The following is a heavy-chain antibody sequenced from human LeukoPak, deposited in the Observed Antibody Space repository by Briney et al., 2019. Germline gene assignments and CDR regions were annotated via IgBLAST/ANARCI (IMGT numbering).Heavy chain of an antibody. Sequence: GGSLRLSCAASGFTFSSYGMHWVRQAPGKGLEWVAVVWYDGSNKYYAGSVEGRFTISRDNSRTTVYLQMNSLRAEDTAVYHCAKDLPAAYFDYWGQGTLVTVSS. CDR2: VWYDGSNK. CDR3: AKDLPAAYFDY. J-gene: IGHJ4*02. CDR1: GFTFSSYG. D-gene: IGHD2-2*01. V-gene: IGHV3-30*02.